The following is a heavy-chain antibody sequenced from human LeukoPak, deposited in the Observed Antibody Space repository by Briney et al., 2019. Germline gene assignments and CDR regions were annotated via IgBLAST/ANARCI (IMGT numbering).Heavy chain of an antibody. CDR2: ISYDGSHK. CDR1: GFTFSSYA. D-gene: IGHD6-13*01. Sequence: GGSLRLSCAASGFTFSSYAMHWVRQAPGKGLEWVAVISYDGSHKYYADSVKGRFTISRDNSKNTLYLQMNSLRAEDTAVYYCARDSFAERQLAFDYWGQGTLVTVSS. V-gene: IGHV3-30*14. J-gene: IGHJ4*02. CDR3: ARDSFAERQLAFDY.